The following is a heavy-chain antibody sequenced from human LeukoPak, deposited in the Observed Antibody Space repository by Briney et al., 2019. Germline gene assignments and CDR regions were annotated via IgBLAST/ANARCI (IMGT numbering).Heavy chain of an antibody. Sequence: SETLSLTCTVSGGSISSYYWSWIRQPPGKGLEWIGNIYYSGSTNYNPSLKSRVTISVETSKNQLSLNLSSVTAADTAVYYCARLGGYYSSYAFDIWGQGTMVTVPS. J-gene: IGHJ3*02. V-gene: IGHV4-59*08. CDR1: GGSISSYY. CDR2: IYYSGST. CDR3: ARLGGYYSSYAFDI. D-gene: IGHD3-22*01.